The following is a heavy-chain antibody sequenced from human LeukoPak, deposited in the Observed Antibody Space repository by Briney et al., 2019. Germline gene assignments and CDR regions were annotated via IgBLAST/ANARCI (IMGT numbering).Heavy chain of an antibody. Sequence: SETLSLTCTVSGGSISSSSYYWGWIRQPPGEGLEWIGSIYYSGSTYYNPSLKSRVTISVDTSKNQFSLKLSSVTAADTAVYYCARHEEGIFDYWGQGTLVTVSS. V-gene: IGHV4-39*01. CDR2: IYYSGST. CDR3: ARHEEGIFDY. J-gene: IGHJ4*02. D-gene: IGHD2-15*01. CDR1: GGSISSSSYY.